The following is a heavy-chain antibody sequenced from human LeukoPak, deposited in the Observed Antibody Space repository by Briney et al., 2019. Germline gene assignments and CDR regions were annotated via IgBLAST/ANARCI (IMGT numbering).Heavy chain of an antibody. CDR3: ARDHLGYCSSTSCYEVY. CDR2: IKKDGSEK. V-gene: IGHV3-7*01. CDR1: GFTFGKYW. Sequence: GGSLRLSCVASGFTFGKYWMSWVRQAPGKGLEWVANIKKDGSEKYYVDSVKGRFTISRDNAKNSPYLQMNSLRAEDTAVYYCARDHLGYCSSTSCYEVYWGQGTLVTVSS. J-gene: IGHJ4*02. D-gene: IGHD2-2*01.